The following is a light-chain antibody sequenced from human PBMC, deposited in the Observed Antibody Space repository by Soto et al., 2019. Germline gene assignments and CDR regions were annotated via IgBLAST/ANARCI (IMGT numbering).Light chain of an antibody. Sequence: QSVLTQPPSVSGAPGQRVTISCSGSRSNIGAGYDVHWYQHRPGKAPKVLIYGNTNRHSGARDRFSGSKTGTSACLAITGLQAEDEADYYCQSFDTSLRGWVFGGGTKLTVL. V-gene: IGLV1-40*01. CDR2: GNT. J-gene: IGLJ2*01. CDR3: QSFDTSLRGWV. CDR1: RSNIGAGYD.